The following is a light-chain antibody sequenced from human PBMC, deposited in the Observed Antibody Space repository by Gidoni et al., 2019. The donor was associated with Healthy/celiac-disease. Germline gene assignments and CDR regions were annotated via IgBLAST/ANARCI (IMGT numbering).Light chain of an antibody. J-gene: IGKJ2*01. CDR3: QQDNSFSYT. Sequence: DIQMTQSPSTLSASVGDRVTITCRASQSISSWLAWYQQKPGKAPKLLIYKASSLESGVPSRFSGSGSGTEFTLTISSLQPDDFATYYCQQDNSFSYTFXQXTKLEIK. CDR2: KAS. V-gene: IGKV1-5*03. CDR1: QSISSW.